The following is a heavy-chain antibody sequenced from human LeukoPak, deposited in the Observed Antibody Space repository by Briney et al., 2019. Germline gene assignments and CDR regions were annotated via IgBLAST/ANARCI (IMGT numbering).Heavy chain of an antibody. V-gene: IGHV3-30*18. CDR3: AKDFGWIVERNWFDP. Sequence: GGSLRLSCAASGFTFSSYGMHWVRQAPGKGLEWVAVISYDGSNKYYADSVKGRFTISRDDSKNTLYLQMNSLGAEDTAVYYCAKDFGWIVERNWFDPWGQGTLVTVSS. CDR1: GFTFSSYG. CDR2: ISYDGSNK. J-gene: IGHJ5*02. D-gene: IGHD3-22*01.